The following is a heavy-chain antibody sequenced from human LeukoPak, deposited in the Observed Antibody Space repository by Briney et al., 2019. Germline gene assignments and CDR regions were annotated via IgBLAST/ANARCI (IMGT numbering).Heavy chain of an antibody. CDR2: TYDGGRG. CDR1: GGYISSSL. D-gene: IGHD4-17*01. V-gene: IGHV4-59*13. J-gene: IGHJ5*02. CDR3: ARLWRPHDYDNWFDH. Sequence: SETLSLTCTVSGGYISSSLWTWIRQAPGKGLELIGFTYDGGRGNYKPSLRSRVDISLDTSKNRYSLRLTSVTAADTGVYYCARLWRPHDYDNWFDHWGQGILVIVSS.